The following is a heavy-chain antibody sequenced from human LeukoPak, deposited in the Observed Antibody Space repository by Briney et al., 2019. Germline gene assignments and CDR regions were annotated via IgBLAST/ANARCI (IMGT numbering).Heavy chain of an antibody. D-gene: IGHD4-17*01. Sequence: GGSLRLSCAASGFTFSNYWMSWVRQTPGKGLEWVGRIKTKTDGGTIHYAAPVKGRFTISRDDSKNTLYLQMNSLKIEDTAVYYCTTLRFPYWGQGTLVTVSS. CDR1: GFTFSNYW. V-gene: IGHV3-15*01. J-gene: IGHJ4*02. CDR3: TTLRFPY. CDR2: IKTKTDGGTI.